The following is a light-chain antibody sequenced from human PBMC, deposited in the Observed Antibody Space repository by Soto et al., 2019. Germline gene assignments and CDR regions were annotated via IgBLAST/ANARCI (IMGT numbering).Light chain of an antibody. CDR3: LQYESYPRT. CDR1: HGISDY. CDR2: TAS. V-gene: IGKV1-39*01. J-gene: IGKJ1*01. Sequence: DIRMTQSPSSLSASVGDTVTITCRASHGISDYLSLFQHKPGEAPKLLIYTASSLQGGVPLRFSGAGSRTDFSLTISGLQPEDSATYYCLQYESYPRTFGQGTKVVIK.